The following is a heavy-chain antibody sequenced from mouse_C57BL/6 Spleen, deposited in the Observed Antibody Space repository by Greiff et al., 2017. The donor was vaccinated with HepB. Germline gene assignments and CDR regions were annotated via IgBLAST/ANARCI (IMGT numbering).Heavy chain of an antibody. V-gene: IGHV2-9-1*01. Sequence: VKVVESGPGLVAPSQSLSITCTVSGFSLTSYAISWVRQPPGKGLEWLGVIWTGGGTNYNSALKSRLSISKDNSKSQVFLKMNSLRTDDTARYYCARNKGNYDYDGAMDYWGQGTSVTVSS. CDR2: IWTGGGT. D-gene: IGHD2-4*01. CDR3: ARNKGNYDYDGAMDY. CDR1: GFSLTSYA. J-gene: IGHJ4*01.